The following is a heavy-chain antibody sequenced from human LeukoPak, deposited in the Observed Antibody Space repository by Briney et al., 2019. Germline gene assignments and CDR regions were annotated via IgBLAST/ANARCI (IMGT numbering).Heavy chain of an antibody. J-gene: IGHJ4*02. Sequence: SETLSLTCTVSGGSISNTNYYWAWIRQPPGRGLEWIGSIYYTGTTFDNPSLKSRVTLSVDTSKNQFFLRLTSVTAADTAVYYCAREKAAAADYWGQGTLVTVSS. CDR2: IYYTGTT. CDR3: AREKAAAADY. CDR1: GGSISNTNYY. V-gene: IGHV4-39*07. D-gene: IGHD6-13*01.